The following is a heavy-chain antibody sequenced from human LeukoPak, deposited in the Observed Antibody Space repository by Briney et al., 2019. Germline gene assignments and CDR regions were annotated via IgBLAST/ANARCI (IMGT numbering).Heavy chain of an antibody. V-gene: IGHV4-39*01. Sequence: SETLSLTCTVSGGSISSSSYYWGWIRQPPGKGLEWIGSIYYSGSTYYNPSLKSRVTISVDTSKNQFSLKLSSVTAADTAVYYCARLTSGSFDFDYWGQGTLVTVSS. J-gene: IGHJ4*02. D-gene: IGHD1-26*01. CDR1: GGSISSSSYY. CDR3: ARLTSGSFDFDY. CDR2: IYYSGST.